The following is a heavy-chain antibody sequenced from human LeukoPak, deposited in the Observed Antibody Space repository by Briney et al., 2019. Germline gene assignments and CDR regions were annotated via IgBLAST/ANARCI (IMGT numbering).Heavy chain of an antibody. CDR3: TTDRYYDNSELQFQH. J-gene: IGHJ1*01. D-gene: IGHD3-22*01. CDR1: GFTLNNAW. CDR2: TKRETDGGTI. Sequence: GGSLRLSCAASGFTLNNAWMSWVCQAPGKGLEWLGRTKRETDGGTIDYAAPVKGRFTISRDDSRNTLYLQMDSLKIEDTAVYYCTTDRYYDNSELQFQHWGQGTLVTVSS. V-gene: IGHV3-15*01.